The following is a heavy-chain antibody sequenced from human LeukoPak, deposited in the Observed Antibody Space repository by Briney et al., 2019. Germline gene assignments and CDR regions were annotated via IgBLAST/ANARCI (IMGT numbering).Heavy chain of an antibody. CDR3: AREGYCSSTSCLRLGDYGMDV. D-gene: IGHD2-2*01. CDR1: GFTFSNYW. V-gene: IGHV3-7*01. CDR2: IKQDGSEK. Sequence: PGGSLRLSCAASGFTFSNYWMTWVRQAPGKGLEWVANIKQDGSEKSYVDSVKGRFTISRDNAKNSLYLQMNSLRAEDTAVYYCAREGYCSSTSCLRLGDYGMDVWGQGTTVTVSS. J-gene: IGHJ6*02.